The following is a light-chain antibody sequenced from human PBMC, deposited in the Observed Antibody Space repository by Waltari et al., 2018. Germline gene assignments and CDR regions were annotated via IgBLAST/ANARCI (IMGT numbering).Light chain of an antibody. CDR3: QTGGHGTWV. J-gene: IGLJ3*02. CDR1: SGHSSTI. V-gene: IGLV4-69*01. CDR2: VNSDGTH. Sequence: QLVLTQSPSASASLGPSIKLTCTLSSGHSSTIIAWLQQQPESGPRYLMKVNSDGTHSKGDDIPDRFSGSSSGAERYLTISSLQSEDEADYYCQTGGHGTWVFGGGTKVTVL.